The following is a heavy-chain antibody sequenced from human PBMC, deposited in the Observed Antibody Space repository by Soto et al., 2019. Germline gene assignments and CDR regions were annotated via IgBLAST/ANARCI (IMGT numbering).Heavy chain of an antibody. CDR2: IYHSGTT. V-gene: IGHV4-38-2*02. Sequence: PSETLSLTCAVSVFSISSGYFWGCIRQPPGKGPEWLGSIYHSGTTYYNPSVKGRVTISVDTSKNQFSLKMSSVTAADTAVYYCARDSSGYYWFDPWGQGTLVTVSS. D-gene: IGHD3-22*01. CDR1: VFSISSGYF. J-gene: IGHJ5*02. CDR3: ARDSSGYYWFDP.